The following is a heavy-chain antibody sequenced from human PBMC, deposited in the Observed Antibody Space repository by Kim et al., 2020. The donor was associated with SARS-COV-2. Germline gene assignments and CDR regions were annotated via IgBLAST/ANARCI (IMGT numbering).Heavy chain of an antibody. CDR3: AKDVTPTGTFHGSGMDV. J-gene: IGHJ6*02. CDR1: GFTFGDYA. D-gene: IGHD3-10*01. V-gene: IGHV3-9*01. CDR2: INWNSDNI. Sequence: GGSLRLSCAASGFTFGDYAMHWVRQAPGKGLEWVSGINWNSDNIGYADSVRGRFTISKDNAKNSLYLQMNSLRVEDTAFYFCAKDVTPTGTFHGSGMDVWGQGTAVTVSS.